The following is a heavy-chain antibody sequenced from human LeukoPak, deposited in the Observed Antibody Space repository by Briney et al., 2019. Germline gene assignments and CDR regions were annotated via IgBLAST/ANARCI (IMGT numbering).Heavy chain of an antibody. J-gene: IGHJ4*02. V-gene: IGHV4-4*02. CDR3: ARVGGWLPHFDY. Sequence: MTSETLSLTCAVFGDSISSNTWWNWVRQSPTKGLEWIGQIYHTGATKYNPSLGSRLTISVDTSKNQLSLKLRSVTAADTAVYYCARVGGWLPHFDYWGQGILVTVSS. D-gene: IGHD5-24*01. CDR2: IYHTGAT. CDR1: GDSISSNTW.